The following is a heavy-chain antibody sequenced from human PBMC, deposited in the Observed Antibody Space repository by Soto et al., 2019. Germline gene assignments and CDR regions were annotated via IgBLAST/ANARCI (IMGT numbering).Heavy chain of an antibody. J-gene: IGHJ6*02. Sequence: ASVKVSCKASGYTFTSYGISWVRQAPGQGLEWMGWISAYNGNTNYAQKLQGRVTMTTDTSTSTAYMELRSLRSDDTAVYYCARDLLAAAVPSLRGVYSYGMDVWGQGTTVTGSS. V-gene: IGHV1-18*01. CDR1: GYTFTSYG. CDR3: ARDLLAAAVPSLRGVYSYGMDV. CDR2: ISAYNGNT. D-gene: IGHD6-13*01.